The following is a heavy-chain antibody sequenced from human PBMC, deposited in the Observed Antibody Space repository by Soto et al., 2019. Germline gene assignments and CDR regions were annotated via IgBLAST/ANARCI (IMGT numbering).Heavy chain of an antibody. CDR1: GCSFSSYP. V-gene: IGHV3-23*01. CDR2: ISGSGGST. CDR3: TKGTSGMDV. Sequence: GSLRLSCAASGCSFSSYPMSWVRQAPGKGLEWVSAISGSGGSTYYADSVKGRLTISRDNSKNTLYLQMNSMRAEDTAVYYCTKGTSGMDVWHQGTRVTVSS. J-gene: IGHJ6*02. D-gene: IGHD2-8*01.